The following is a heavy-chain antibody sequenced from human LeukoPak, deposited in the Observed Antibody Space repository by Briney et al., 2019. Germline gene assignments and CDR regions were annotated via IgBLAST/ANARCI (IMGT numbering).Heavy chain of an antibody. CDR3: HEYGSGSYYKSYYYYGMDV. CDR1: GGSISSSSYY. V-gene: IGHV4-39*07. D-gene: IGHD3-10*01. Sequence: PSETLSLTCTVSGGSISSSSYYWGWIRQPPGKGLEWIGSIYYSGSTYYNPSLKSRVTISVDTSKNQFSLKLSSVTAADTAVYYCHEYGSGSYYKSYYYYGMDVWGQGTTVTVSS. J-gene: IGHJ6*02. CDR2: IYYSGST.